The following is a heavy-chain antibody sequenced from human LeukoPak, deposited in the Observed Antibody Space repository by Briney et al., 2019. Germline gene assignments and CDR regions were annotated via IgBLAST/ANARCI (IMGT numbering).Heavy chain of an antibody. CDR1: GFTFSDYY. J-gene: IGHJ3*02. CDR2: ISSSGGTI. Sequence: GGSLRLSCAASGFTFSDYYMIWIRQAPGKGLEWVSYISSSGGTIYYADSVKGRFTISRDNSKNTLYLQMNSLRAEDTAVYYCARGGSYLSAFDIWGQGTMVTVSS. CDR3: ARGGSYLSAFDI. D-gene: IGHD1-26*01. V-gene: IGHV3-11*01.